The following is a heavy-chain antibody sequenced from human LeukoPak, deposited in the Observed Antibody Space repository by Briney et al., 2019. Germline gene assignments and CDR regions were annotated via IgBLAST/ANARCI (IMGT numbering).Heavy chain of an antibody. CDR3: AKSPTWQQHGGLDY. CDR1: GFTFDDYA. V-gene: IGHV3-9*01. CDR2: ISWNSGSI. Sequence: PGRSLRLSCAASGFTFDDYAMHWVRQAPGKGLEWVSGISWNSGSIGYADSVKGRFTISRDNAKNSLYLQMNSLRAEDTALYYCAKSPTWQQHGGLDYWGQGTLVTVSS. J-gene: IGHJ4*02. D-gene: IGHD6-13*01.